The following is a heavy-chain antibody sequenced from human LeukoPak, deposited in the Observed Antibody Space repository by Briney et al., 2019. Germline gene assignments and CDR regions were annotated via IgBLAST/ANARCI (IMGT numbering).Heavy chain of an antibody. CDR1: GFTFSSYG. J-gene: IGHJ4*02. D-gene: IGHD2-15*01. CDR2: ISYNGSNK. V-gene: IGHV3-30*19. CDR3: ARGTPGGGFDY. Sequence: GGSLRLSCAASGFTFSSYGMHWVRQAPGKGLEWVAVISYNGSNKYYADSVKGRFTISRDNSKNTLYLQMNSLRAEDTAVYYCARGTPGGGFDYWGQGTLVTVSS.